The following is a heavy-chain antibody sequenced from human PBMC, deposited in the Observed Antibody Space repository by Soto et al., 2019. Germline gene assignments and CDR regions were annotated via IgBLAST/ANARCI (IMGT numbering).Heavy chain of an antibody. D-gene: IGHD3-10*01. Sequence: EVQLLDSGGGLVQPGGSLRLSCAASGFTFSNYAMTWVRQGQGKGLEWVSGISGSGGRSYYADSGKGRFTISSDSSKSTLYLQMYCLRADDSSDYYCAKAYFVWSSEQPYYFDYWGQGTLVTVSS. J-gene: IGHJ4*02. V-gene: IGHV3-23*01. CDR1: GFTFSNYA. CDR3: AKAYFVWSSEQPYYFDY. CDR2: ISGSGGRS.